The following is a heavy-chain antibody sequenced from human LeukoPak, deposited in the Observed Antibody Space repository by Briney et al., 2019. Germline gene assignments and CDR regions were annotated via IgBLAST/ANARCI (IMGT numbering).Heavy chain of an antibody. CDR3: ARGSRYSQWLPRSRVFDY. V-gene: IGHV4-39*07. Sequence: SETLSLTCTVSGGSISSSSYYWGWIRQPPGKGLEWIGSIYYSGSTYYNPSLKSRVTISVDTSKNQFSLKLSSVTAADTAVYYCARGSRYSQWLPRSRVFDYWGQGTLVTVSS. CDR1: GGSISSSSYY. CDR2: IYYSGST. J-gene: IGHJ4*02. D-gene: IGHD6-19*01.